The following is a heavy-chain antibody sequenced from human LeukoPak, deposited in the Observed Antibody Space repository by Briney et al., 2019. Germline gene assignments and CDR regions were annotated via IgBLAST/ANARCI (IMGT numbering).Heavy chain of an antibody. V-gene: IGHV4-34*01. D-gene: IGHD6-13*01. J-gene: IGHJ4*02. CDR3: ARGLRRIAAAGTDY. CDR2: INHSGST. Sequence: SETLSLTCAVYGGSFSGYYWSWIRQPPGKGLEWIGEINHSGSTNYNPSLKSRVTISVDTPKNQLSLKLSSVTAADTAVYYCARGLRRIAAAGTDYWGQGTLSPSPQ. CDR1: GGSFSGYY.